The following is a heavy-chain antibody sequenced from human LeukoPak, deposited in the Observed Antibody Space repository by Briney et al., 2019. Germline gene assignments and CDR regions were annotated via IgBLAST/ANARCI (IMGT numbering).Heavy chain of an antibody. J-gene: IGHJ4*02. CDR2: ISYDGSNK. CDR1: GFTFSSYG. Sequence: GGSLRLSCAASGFTFSSYGMHWVRRAPGKGLEWVAVISYDGSNKYYADSVKGRFTISRDNSKNTLYLQMNSLRAEDTAVYYCAKVSPSGYSCGTFDYWGQGTLVTVSS. D-gene: IGHD5-18*01. CDR3: AKVSPSGYSCGTFDY. V-gene: IGHV3-30*18.